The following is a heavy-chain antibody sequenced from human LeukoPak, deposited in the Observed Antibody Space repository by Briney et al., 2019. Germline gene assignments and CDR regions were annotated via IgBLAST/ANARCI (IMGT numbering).Heavy chain of an antibody. CDR1: GGSIRSYY. V-gene: IGHV4-59*01. CDR3: ARGEPSIASTGAPPFDL. CDR2: IYYSGST. J-gene: IGHJ2*01. D-gene: IGHD6-13*01. Sequence: SETLSLTCTVSGGSIRSYYWEWIRQPPGKGLEWIGYIYYSGSTDYNPSLKSRVTLSVDTSKNQFSLRLSSVTAADTAVYYCARGEPSIASTGAPPFDLWGRDTLVTVSS.